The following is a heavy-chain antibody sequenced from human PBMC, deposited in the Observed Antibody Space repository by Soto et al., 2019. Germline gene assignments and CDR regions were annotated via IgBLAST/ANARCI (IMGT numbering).Heavy chain of an antibody. CDR3: TRDADYRVSGTYGYFDH. J-gene: IGHJ4*02. V-gene: IGHV3-49*04. CDR1: GFTFGDYA. D-gene: IGHD3-10*01. Sequence: PGGSLRLSCTASGFTFGDYAMTWVRQAPGEGLEWVGFIRSKTYGGTTEYAASVKGRFTISRDDSKSIVYLQMSSLKTDDTAVYYCTRDADYRVSGTYGYFDHWGQGALVTVSS. CDR2: IRSKTYGGTT.